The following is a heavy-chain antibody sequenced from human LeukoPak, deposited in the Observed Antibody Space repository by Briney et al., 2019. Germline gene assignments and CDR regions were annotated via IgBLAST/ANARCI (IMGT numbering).Heavy chain of an antibody. Sequence: VASVKVSFKASGGTFIIYAISWVRQAPGQGGEGMGRIIPILGIANYAQKFQGRVTITADKSTSTAYMELSSLRSEDTAVYYCASCGGYYDSRGLDYWGQGTLVTVSS. J-gene: IGHJ4*02. D-gene: IGHD3-22*01. V-gene: IGHV1-69*04. CDR2: IIPILGIA. CDR1: GGTFIIYA. CDR3: ASCGGYYDSRGLDY.